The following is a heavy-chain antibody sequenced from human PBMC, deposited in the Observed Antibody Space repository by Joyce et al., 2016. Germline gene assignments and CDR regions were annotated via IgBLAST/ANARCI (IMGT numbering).Heavy chain of an antibody. D-gene: IGHD1-7*01. Sequence: QVQLQQSGPGLVKPSQTLSLTCAISGDSVSSDSAAWNWIRQSPSRGLEWLGRTNYRSKGYNRYAVSVKSRITINADSSKNQLSLQLRSVTPEDTALYYCARTGTTSGIDAFDIWGQGTMVTVSS. CDR3: ARTGTTSGIDAFDI. V-gene: IGHV6-1*01. J-gene: IGHJ3*02. CDR1: GDSVSSDSAA. CDR2: TNYRSKGYN.